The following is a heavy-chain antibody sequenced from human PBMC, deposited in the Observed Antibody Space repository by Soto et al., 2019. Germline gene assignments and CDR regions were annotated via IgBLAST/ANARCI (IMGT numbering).Heavy chain of an antibody. J-gene: IGHJ4*02. D-gene: IGHD3-9*01. CDR3: ASYYDILTGYYSRNY. CDR2: IYSGGST. V-gene: IGHV3-66*01. Sequence: GGSLRLSCAASGFTVSSNYMSWVRQAPGKGLEWVSVIYSGGSTYYADSVKGRFTISRDNSKNTLYLQMNSLRAEDTAVYYCASYYDILTGYYSRNYWGQGTLVTVS. CDR1: GFTVSSNY.